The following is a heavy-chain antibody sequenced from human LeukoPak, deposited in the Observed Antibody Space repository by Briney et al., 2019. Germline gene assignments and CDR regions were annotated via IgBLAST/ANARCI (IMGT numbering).Heavy chain of an antibody. Sequence: QPGRSLRLSCAASGFTFSSYAMHWVRQAPGKGLQWVAFISYDAAVKYYADSVRGRFTVSRDNSKNTLSLQMNSLRPEDTAVYYCARDFSTWYSIDYWGRGTLVIVSS. CDR3: ARDFSTWYSIDY. CDR2: ISYDAAVK. J-gene: IGHJ4*02. V-gene: IGHV3-30-3*01. CDR1: GFTFSSYA. D-gene: IGHD2-15*01.